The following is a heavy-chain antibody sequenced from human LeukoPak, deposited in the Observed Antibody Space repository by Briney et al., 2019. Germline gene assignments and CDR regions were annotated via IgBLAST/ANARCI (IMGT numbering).Heavy chain of an antibody. Sequence: GASVKVSCKASGYTFTSYDINWVRQATGQGLEWMGWMNPNSANTGYAQKFQGRVTMTRNTSVSTAYMELSSLRSEDTAVYYCARDFASEGYSYGSLYFDYWGQGTLVTVSS. CDR2: MNPNSANT. CDR3: ARDFASEGYSYGSLYFDY. D-gene: IGHD5-18*01. J-gene: IGHJ4*02. CDR1: GYTFTSYD. V-gene: IGHV1-8*01.